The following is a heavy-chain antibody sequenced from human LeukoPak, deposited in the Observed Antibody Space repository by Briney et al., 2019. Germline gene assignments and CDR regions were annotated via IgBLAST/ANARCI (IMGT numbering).Heavy chain of an antibody. CDR3: AKGGRGYSYGSLDY. CDR2: ISDSGAST. CDR1: GFTFSNYA. D-gene: IGHD5-18*01. Sequence: GGSLRLSCTASGFTFSNYAMSWVRQAPGKGLEWVSPISDSGASTYYADSVKGRFTISRDNSKNTLYLQMNSLRVEDTAVYYCAKGGRGYSYGSLDYWGQGTLVTVSS. V-gene: IGHV3-23*01. J-gene: IGHJ4*02.